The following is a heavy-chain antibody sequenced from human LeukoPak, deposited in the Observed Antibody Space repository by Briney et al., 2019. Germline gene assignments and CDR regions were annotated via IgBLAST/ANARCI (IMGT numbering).Heavy chain of an antibody. V-gene: IGHV3-48*03. CDR2: INSSGSTI. CDR3: EGERGPPSRVGY. D-gene: IGHD1-26*01. CDR1: GFTFSSYE. J-gene: IGHJ4*02. Sequence: GGSLRLSCAASGFTFSSYEMNWVRQAPGKGLEWVSYINSSGSTIYYADSVRGRFTISRDNAKNSLYLQMNSLRAEDTAVYYCEGERGPPSRVGYWGQGTLVTVSP.